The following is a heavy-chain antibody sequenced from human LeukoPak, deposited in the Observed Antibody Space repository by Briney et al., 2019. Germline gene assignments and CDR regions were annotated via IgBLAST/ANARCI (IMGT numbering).Heavy chain of an antibody. J-gene: IGHJ6*02. V-gene: IGHV3-64D*06. CDR3: VKSRGLAAAGHYYGMDV. D-gene: IGHD6-19*01. Sequence: GGSPRLSCSASGFTFKNYAIHWVRQAPGKGLEYVSGINSNGRSPYYADSVNGRFAISRDNSKNMVYLQVSSLRPEDTAVYYCVKSRGLAAAGHYYGMDVWGQGTTVTVSS. CDR1: GFTFKNYA. CDR2: INSNGRSP.